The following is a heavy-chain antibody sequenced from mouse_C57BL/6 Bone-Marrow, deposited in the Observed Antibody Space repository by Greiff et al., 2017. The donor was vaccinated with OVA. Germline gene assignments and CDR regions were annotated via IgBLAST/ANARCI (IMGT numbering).Heavy chain of an antibody. J-gene: IGHJ1*03. D-gene: IGHD2-1*01. V-gene: IGHV7-3*01. CDR1: GFTFTDYY. Sequence: EVMLVESGGGLVQPGGSLSLSCAASGFTFTDYYMSWVRQPPGKALEWLGFIRNKANGYTTEYSASVKGRFTISRDNSQSILYLQMNALRAEDSATYYCARYYYGKEDWYFDVWGTGTTVTVSS. CDR3: ARYYYGKEDWYFDV. CDR2: IRNKANGYTT.